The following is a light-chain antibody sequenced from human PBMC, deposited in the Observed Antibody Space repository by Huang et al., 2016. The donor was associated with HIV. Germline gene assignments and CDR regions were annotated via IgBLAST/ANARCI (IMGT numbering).Light chain of an antibody. CDR3: LQYESYSRT. CDR2: KTS. V-gene: IGKV1-5*03. Sequence: DIQMTQSPSTLSASVGDRVTITCRASQNITNWLAWYQQKPGKAPKLLIYKTSNLEMGVPSRFGGSGSGTEFTLTISSLQPDDFATYYCLQYESYSRTFGQGTKVEIK. CDR1: QNITNW. J-gene: IGKJ1*01.